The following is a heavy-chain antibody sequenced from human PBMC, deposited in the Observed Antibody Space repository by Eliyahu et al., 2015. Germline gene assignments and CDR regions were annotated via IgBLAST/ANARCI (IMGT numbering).Heavy chain of an antibody. D-gene: IGHD3-3*01. J-gene: IGHJ6*02. CDR3: ARRGITIFGVVPPSYYYYYGMDV. CDR2: IIPIFGTA. V-gene: IGHV1-69*06. Sequence: QVQLVQSGAEVKKPGSSVKVSCKASGGTFSSYAISWVRQAPGQGLEWMGGIIPIFGTANYAQKFQGRATITADKSTSTAYMELSSLRSEDTAVYYCARRGITIFGVVPPSYYYYYGMDVWGQGTTVTVSS. CDR1: GGTFSSYA.